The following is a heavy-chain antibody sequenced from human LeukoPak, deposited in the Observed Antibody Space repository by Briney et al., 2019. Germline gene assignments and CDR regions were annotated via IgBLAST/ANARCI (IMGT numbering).Heavy chain of an antibody. J-gene: IGHJ6*02. Sequence: PGGSLRLSCAASGFTFSSYDMHWVRQATGKGLEWVSAIGTAGDTYYPGSVKGRFTISRENAKNSLYLQMNSLRAGDTAVYYCARVGYSYGYGHYYGMDVWGQGTTVTVSS. CDR1: GFTFSSYD. CDR2: IGTAGDT. CDR3: ARVGYSYGYGHYYGMDV. V-gene: IGHV3-13*01. D-gene: IGHD5-18*01.